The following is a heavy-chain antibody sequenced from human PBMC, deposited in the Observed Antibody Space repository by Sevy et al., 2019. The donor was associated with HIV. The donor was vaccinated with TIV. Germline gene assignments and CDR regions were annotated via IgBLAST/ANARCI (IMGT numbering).Heavy chain of an antibody. CDR2: ISSSDPTNGNTI. J-gene: IGHJ2*01. V-gene: IGHV3-11*01. D-gene: IGHD3-10*01. Sequence: GGSLRLSCAASGFTFSDFYMTWIRQTPGRGLEWLSYISSSDPTNGNTIYYADSVKGRFTISRDNAKKELYLQMNSLRAEDTAVYYCAREGSLRYLDLWGRGTLVTVSS. CDR1: GFTFSDFY. CDR3: AREGSLRYLDL.